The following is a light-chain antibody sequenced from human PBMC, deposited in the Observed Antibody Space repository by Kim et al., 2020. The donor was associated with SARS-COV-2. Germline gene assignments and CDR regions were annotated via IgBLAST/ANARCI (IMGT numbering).Light chain of an antibody. CDR2: KAS. Sequence: DIQMTQSPSTLAASVGDRVTITCRASQTISNSLAWYQLKPGKAPKVLIYKASTLQSGVPSRFSGSGYGTEFTLTISSLQPDDFAIYYCQQYNGYSRTFGQGTQVEIK. CDR3: QQYNGYSRT. V-gene: IGKV1-5*03. CDR1: QTISNS. J-gene: IGKJ1*01.